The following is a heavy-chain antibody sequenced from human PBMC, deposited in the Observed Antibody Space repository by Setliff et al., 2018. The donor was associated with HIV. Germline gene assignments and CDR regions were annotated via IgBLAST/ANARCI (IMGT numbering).Heavy chain of an antibody. V-gene: IGHV4-34*01. CDR2: INHSGGT. J-gene: IGHJ2*01. Sequence: LSLTCAVSGGTFSLHYYTWIRQSPLRGLEWIGEINHSGGTRYNPSLESRVTMSVDTSKNQFSLKLSSVTAADTAVYYCARDSVSEGYFDLWGRGTLVTVSS. CDR1: GGTFSLHY. D-gene: IGHD3-10*01. CDR3: ARDSVSEGYFDL.